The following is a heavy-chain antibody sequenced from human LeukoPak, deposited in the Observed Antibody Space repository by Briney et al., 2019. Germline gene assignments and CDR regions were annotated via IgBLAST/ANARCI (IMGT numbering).Heavy chain of an antibody. CDR3: ARGLYGSGSYSKFDY. CDR2: ISYDGSNK. D-gene: IGHD3-10*01. CDR1: GFTFSRYA. V-gene: IGHV3-30-3*01. Sequence: GGSLRLSCAASGFTFSRYAMHWVRQAPGKGLEWVAVISYDGSNKYYADSVKGRFTISRDNSKNTLYLQMNSLRAEDTAVYYCARGLYGSGSYSKFDYWVHGTLVTVSS. J-gene: IGHJ4*01.